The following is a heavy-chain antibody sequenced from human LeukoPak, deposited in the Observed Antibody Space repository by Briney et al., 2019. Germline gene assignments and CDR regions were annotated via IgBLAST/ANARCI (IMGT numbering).Heavy chain of an antibody. CDR1: GGSISSYY. CDR3: ARDRRYCSNGICSYYYMDV. Sequence: SSETLSLTCTISGGSISSYYWNWIRQPAGKDLDWIGRIYTSGSTNYNPSLKSRVTISIDTSKNQFSLKLSSVTAADTAVYYCARDRRYCSNGICSYYYMDVWGKGTTVTVSS. J-gene: IGHJ6*03. CDR2: IYTSGST. D-gene: IGHD2-8*01. V-gene: IGHV4-4*07.